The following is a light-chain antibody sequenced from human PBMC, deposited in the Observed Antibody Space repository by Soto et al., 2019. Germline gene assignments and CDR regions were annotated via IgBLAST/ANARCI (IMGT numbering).Light chain of an antibody. CDR2: EAS. CDR1: QNIGSR. J-gene: IGKJ2*01. CDR3: QQYNSYIT. Sequence: EIQMTQSPSTLSVSVGDRVTITCRASQNIGSRLAWYQQKLGKAPKLLIYEASTLDTGVPSRFSGSGSGTEFTLTISSLEPDAFATYFCQQYNSYITFGGGTKLEIE. V-gene: IGKV1-5*03.